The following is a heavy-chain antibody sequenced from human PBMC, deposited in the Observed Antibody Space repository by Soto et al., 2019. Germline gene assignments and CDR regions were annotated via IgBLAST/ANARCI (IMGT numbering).Heavy chain of an antibody. CDR3: ARGLILWFGELSRRGGYYYYMDV. J-gene: IGHJ6*03. D-gene: IGHD3-10*01. V-gene: IGHV4-34*01. Sequence: QVQLQQWGAGLLKPSETLSLTCAVYGGSFSGYQWTWIRQTPGKGLEWIGEINDSGNINYNPSLKSRVTILVDTAKQQFSLKLSSVTAADTAVYYWARGLILWFGELSRRGGYYYYMDVWGKGTSVTVSS. CDR2: INDSGNI. CDR1: GGSFSGYQ.